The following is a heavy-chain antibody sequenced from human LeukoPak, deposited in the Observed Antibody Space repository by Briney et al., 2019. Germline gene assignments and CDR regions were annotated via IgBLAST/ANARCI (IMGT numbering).Heavy chain of an antibody. D-gene: IGHD5-12*01. CDR3: AGVATIVVNYYYMDV. CDR1: GGSISSYY. CDR2: IYYSGST. J-gene: IGHJ6*03. Sequence: PSETLSLTCTVSGGSISSYYWSWLRQPPGKGLEGIGYIYYSGSTNYNPSLKSQVTISVDTSKNQFSLKLSSVTAADTAVYYCAGVATIVVNYYYMDVWGKGTTVTVSS. V-gene: IGHV4-59*08.